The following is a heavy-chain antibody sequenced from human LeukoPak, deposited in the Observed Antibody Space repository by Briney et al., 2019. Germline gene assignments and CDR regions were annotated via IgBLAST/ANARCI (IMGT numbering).Heavy chain of an antibody. Sequence: SETLSLTGTVSGGSVNSGSYYWGWIRQPPGEGLEWIGNIYYSGSTSYSPSLKGRVTISVDTSKNQFSLKLNSVTAADTAVYYCARKPYGSGRFDYWGQGTLVTVSS. J-gene: IGHJ4*02. CDR3: ARKPYGSGRFDY. CDR2: IYYSGST. D-gene: IGHD3-10*01. CDR1: GGSVNSGSYY. V-gene: IGHV4-39*01.